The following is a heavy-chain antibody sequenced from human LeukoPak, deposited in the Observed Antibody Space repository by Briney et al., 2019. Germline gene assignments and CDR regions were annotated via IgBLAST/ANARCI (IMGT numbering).Heavy chain of an antibody. CDR2: IIPIFGTA. Sequence: ASVKVSCKASGGTFSSYAISWVRQAPGQGLEWMEGIIPIFGTANYAQKFQGRVTITADESTSTAYMELSSLRSEDAAVYYCARDKRYIAAAGTVWFDPWGQGTLVTVSS. CDR1: GGTFSSYA. J-gene: IGHJ5*02. D-gene: IGHD6-13*01. CDR3: ARDKRYIAAAGTVWFDP. V-gene: IGHV1-69*13.